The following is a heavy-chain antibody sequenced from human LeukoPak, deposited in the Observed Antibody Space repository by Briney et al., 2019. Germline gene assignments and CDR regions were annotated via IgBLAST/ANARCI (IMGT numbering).Heavy chain of an antibody. Sequence: SETLSLTCAVYGGSFSGYYWSWVRQPPGKGLEWIGEINHSGSTNYNPSLKSRVNISVDKSKNQFSLKLSSVTAADTAVYYCARGGGCSGGSCYYMDVWGKGPTVTVSS. CDR2: INHSGST. V-gene: IGHV4-34*01. D-gene: IGHD2-15*01. CDR1: GGSFSGYY. J-gene: IGHJ6*03. CDR3: ARGGGCSGGSCYYMDV.